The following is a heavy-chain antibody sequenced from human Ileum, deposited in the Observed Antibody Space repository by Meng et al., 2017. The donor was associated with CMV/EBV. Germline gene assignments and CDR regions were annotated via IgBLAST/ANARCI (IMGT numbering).Heavy chain of an antibody. V-gene: IGHV4-4*07. CDR1: GCPFTSYN. Sequence: LQPQGAGQSLLAPAAARTRTCTVTGCPFTSYNWTWIRQPDGKGLEWIGRIHPTGTTDDNPSLRSRVSMSLDKSKNQFSLKLTSVTAADTAVYYCARAAARGVPVDLWGQGTLVTVSS. J-gene: IGHJ5*02. CDR3: ARAAARGVPVDL. D-gene: IGHD3-10*01. CDR2: IHPTGTT.